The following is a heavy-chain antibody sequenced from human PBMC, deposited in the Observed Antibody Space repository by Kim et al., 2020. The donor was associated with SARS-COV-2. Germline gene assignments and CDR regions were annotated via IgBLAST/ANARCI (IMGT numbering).Heavy chain of an antibody. CDR2: IKSDGAYT. D-gene: IGHD2-2*01. J-gene: IGHJ4*02. CDR1: GFTFSDFS. Sequence: GGSLRLSCEASGFTFSDFSMYWVRQGPAKGLVWVSRIKSDGAYTGYADSVKGRFTISRHNAGNTLFLQMNSLRAEDTAIYYCARGKGISAEGADSCGQ. V-gene: IGHV3-74*01. CDR3: ARGKGISAEGADS.